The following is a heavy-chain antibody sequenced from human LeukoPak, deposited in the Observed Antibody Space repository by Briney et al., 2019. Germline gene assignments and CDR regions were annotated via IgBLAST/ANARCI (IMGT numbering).Heavy chain of an antibody. Sequence: GGFLRLSCAASGFTFSSYAMSWVRQAPGKGLEWVSAISGSGDSAYYADSVKGRFTISRDNSKNTLYLQMNSLRAEDTAVYYCAKGSYSGYDWFDYWGQGTLVTVSS. CDR1: GFTFSSYA. J-gene: IGHJ4*02. CDR2: ISGSGDSA. CDR3: AKGSYSGYDWFDY. V-gene: IGHV3-23*01. D-gene: IGHD5-12*01.